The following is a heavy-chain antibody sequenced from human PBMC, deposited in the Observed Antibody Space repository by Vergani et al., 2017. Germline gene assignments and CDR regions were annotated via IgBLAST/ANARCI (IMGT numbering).Heavy chain of an antibody. CDR1: GFTFSSYS. CDR3: ARVRCSSTSCPKGYYYYYXMDV. J-gene: IGHJ6*03. Sequence: EVQLVESGGGLVKPGGSLRLSCAASGFTFSSYSMNWVRQAPGKGLEWVSSISSSSSYIYYADSVKGRFTISRDNAKNSLYLQMNSLRAEDTAVYYCARVRCSSTSCPKGYYYYYXMDVWGKGTTVTVSS. V-gene: IGHV3-21*01. CDR2: ISSSSSYI. D-gene: IGHD2-2*01.